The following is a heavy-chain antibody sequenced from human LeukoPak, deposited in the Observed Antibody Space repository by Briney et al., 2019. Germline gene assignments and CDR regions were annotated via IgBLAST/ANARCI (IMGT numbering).Heavy chain of an antibody. CDR1: GFTVSSYT. Sequence: GGSLRLSCAASGFTVSSYTRSWVGQAPGKGREWVSGISGSGGSKYYADSVKGRFSISRDNSKTTLYLQMNSLRAEDTAVYYCAKDTGKQWLGGDYFDYWGQGTLVTVSS. CDR2: ISGSGGSK. V-gene: IGHV3-23*01. J-gene: IGHJ4*02. CDR3: AKDTGKQWLGGDYFDY. D-gene: IGHD6-19*01.